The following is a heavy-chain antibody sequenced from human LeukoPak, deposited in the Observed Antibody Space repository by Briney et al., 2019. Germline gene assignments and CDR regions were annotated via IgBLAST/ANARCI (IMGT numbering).Heavy chain of an antibody. CDR1: GFTFSSYD. D-gene: IGHD3-10*01. V-gene: IGHV3-23*01. CDR3: AKVHVLLWFGESPSEEYYFDY. Sequence: GGSLRLSCAASGFTFSSYDMSWVRQAPGKGLEWVSAISGSGGSTYYADSVRGRFTISRDNSKNKLYLQMNSVRAEDTAVYYCAKVHVLLWFGESPSEEYYFDYWGQGTLVTVSS. CDR2: ISGSGGST. J-gene: IGHJ4*02.